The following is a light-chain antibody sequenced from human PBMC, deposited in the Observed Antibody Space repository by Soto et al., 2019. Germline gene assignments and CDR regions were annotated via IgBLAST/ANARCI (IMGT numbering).Light chain of an antibody. V-gene: IGKV3-15*01. CDR1: QSVSSN. CDR3: QQYNNLPYT. Sequence: EIVMTQSPDTLSVSPGERATLSCRASQSVSSNLAWYQQKPGQAPRLLIYGASTRATGIPARFSGSGSGTEFALTISSLQSEDFAVFHCQQYNNLPYTFGQGTKQEI. J-gene: IGKJ2*01. CDR2: GAS.